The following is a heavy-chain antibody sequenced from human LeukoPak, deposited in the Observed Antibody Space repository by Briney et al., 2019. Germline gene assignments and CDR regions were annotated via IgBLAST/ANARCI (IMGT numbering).Heavy chain of an antibody. J-gene: IGHJ4*02. CDR3: ARDLRYSSSWHGNY. CDR2: ISSSSSYI. Sequence: SGGSLRLSCAASGFTFSSYSMNWVRQAPGKGLEWVSSISSSSSYIYYADSVKGRFTISRDNAKSSLYLQMNSLRAEDTAVYYCARDLRYSSSWHGNYWGQGTLVTVSS. CDR1: GFTFSSYS. D-gene: IGHD6-13*01. V-gene: IGHV3-21*01.